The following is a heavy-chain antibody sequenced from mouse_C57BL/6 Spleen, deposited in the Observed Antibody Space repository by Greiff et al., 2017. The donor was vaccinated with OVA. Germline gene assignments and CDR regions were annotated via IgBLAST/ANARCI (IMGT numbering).Heavy chain of an antibody. CDR1: GYSFTSYY. V-gene: IGHV1-66*01. Sequence: QVQLQQSGPELVKPGASVKISCKASGYSFTSYYIHWVKQRPGQGLEWIGWIYPGSGNTKYNEKFKGKATLTADTSSSTAYMQLSSLTSEDSAVYYCARGDDPYYFDYWGQGTTLTVSS. J-gene: IGHJ2*01. CDR2: IYPGSGNT. CDR3: ARGDDPYYFDY.